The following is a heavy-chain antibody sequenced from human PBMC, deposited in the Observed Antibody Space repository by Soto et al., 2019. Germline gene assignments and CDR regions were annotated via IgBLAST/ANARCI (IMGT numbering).Heavy chain of an antibody. CDR3: ARDEGYCSSTSCYGWLDP. J-gene: IGHJ5*02. CDR2: INPSGGST. D-gene: IGHD2-2*01. Sequence: VASVKVSCKASGYTFTSYYMHWVRQAPGQGLEWMGIINPSGGSTSYAQKFQGRVTMTRDTSASTAYMELSSLRSEDTPVFYCARDEGYCSSTSCYGWLDPWGQGTLVTVPS. CDR1: GYTFTSYY. V-gene: IGHV1-46*01.